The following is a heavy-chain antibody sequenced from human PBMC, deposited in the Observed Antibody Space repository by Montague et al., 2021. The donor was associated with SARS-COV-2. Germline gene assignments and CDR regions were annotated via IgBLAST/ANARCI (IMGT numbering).Heavy chain of an antibody. Sequence: SETLSLTCTVSGYSISSGYYWGWIRQPPGKRLEWIGSIYHSGSTYYNPSLKSRVTISVDTSKNQFSLKLSSVTAADTAVYYCARERRYCSGGSCYSGWFDPRGQGTLVTVSS. J-gene: IGHJ5*02. CDR2: IYHSGST. D-gene: IGHD2-15*01. V-gene: IGHV4-38-2*02. CDR3: ARERRYCSGGSCYSGWFDP. CDR1: GYSISSGYY.